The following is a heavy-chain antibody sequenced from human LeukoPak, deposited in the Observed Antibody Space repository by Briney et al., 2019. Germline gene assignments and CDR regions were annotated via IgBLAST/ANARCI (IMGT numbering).Heavy chain of an antibody. Sequence: PGGSLRLSCAASGFRFSDYPMNWVRQAPGKGLEWISYFSSTGDIYYADSVKGRFTISRDNAKDSLYLQMNSLRVEDTGVYYCARDHNWGFDYWGQGTLVSVSS. CDR3: ARDHNWGFDY. J-gene: IGHJ4*02. V-gene: IGHV3-69-1*01. D-gene: IGHD7-27*01. CDR1: GFRFSDYP. CDR2: FSSTGDI.